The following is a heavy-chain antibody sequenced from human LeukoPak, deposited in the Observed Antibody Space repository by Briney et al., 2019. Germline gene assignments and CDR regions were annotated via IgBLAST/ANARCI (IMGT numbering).Heavy chain of an antibody. V-gene: IGHV3-48*03. CDR3: ARDIGSSSWGVYDP. D-gene: IGHD6-13*01. CDR2: ISSSGSTI. Sequence: GGSLRLSCAASGFTFSSYEMNWVRQAPGKGLEWVSYISSSGSTIYYAGSVKGRFTISRDNAKNSLYLQMNSLRAEDTAVYYCARDIGSSSWGVYDPWGQGTLVTVSS. J-gene: IGHJ5*02. CDR1: GFTFSSYE.